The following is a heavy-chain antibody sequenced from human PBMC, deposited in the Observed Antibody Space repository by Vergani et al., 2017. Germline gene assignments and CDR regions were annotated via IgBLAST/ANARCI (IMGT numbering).Heavy chain of an antibody. D-gene: IGHD3-9*01. CDR1: GFTFSSYS. CDR2: ISSSSSYI. J-gene: IGHJ4*02. Sequence: EVQLVESGGGLVKPGGSLRLSCAASGFTFSSYSMNWVRQAPGKGLEWVSSISSSSSYIYYADSVKGRFPISRDNAKNSLYLQMNSLRAEDTAVYYCARVSRYFDWLLYLDYWGQGTLVTVSS. V-gene: IGHV3-21*01. CDR3: ARVSRYFDWLLYLDY.